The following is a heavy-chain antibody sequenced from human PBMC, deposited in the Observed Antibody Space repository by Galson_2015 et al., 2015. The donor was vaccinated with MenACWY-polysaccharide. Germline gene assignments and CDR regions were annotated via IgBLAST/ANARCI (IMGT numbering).Heavy chain of an antibody. J-gene: IGHJ3*01. V-gene: IGHV3-33*04. Sequence: AVTKHDGCQTIYISSVNGRFAISMETSKIPLYLEMNSLRAEDTALYYCAREGSRIVFHAFDVWGQGTMVTVSS. D-gene: IGHD3-10*02. CDR3: AREGSRIVFHAFDV. CDR2: TKHDGCQT.